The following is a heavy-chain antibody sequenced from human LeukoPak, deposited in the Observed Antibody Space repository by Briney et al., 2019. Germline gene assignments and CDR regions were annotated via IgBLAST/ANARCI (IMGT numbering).Heavy chain of an antibody. CDR1: GGSISSGEYY. CDR2: IYYSWRT. D-gene: IGHD6-13*01. Sequence: PSQTLSLTCTVSGGSISSGEYYWSWIRQPPGKGLEWIGYIYYSWRTYYNPFLKSRVTISVDTSKNQFSLKLSSVTAADTAVYYCARASWRSSWYFDYWGQGTLVTVSS. CDR3: ARASWRSSWYFDY. J-gene: IGHJ4*02. V-gene: IGHV4-30-4*01.